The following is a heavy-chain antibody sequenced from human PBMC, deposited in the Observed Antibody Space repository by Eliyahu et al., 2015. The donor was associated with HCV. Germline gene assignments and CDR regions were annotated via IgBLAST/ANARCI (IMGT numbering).Heavy chain of an antibody. V-gene: IGHV3-21*01. CDR3: ARDRRDYSGYGYYYYGMDV. J-gene: IGHJ6*02. Sequence: EVQLVESGGGLVKPGGSLRLSCAASGFTFSXYXMNWVRQAPGKGLEWVSSISSSSSYIYYADSVKGRFTISRDNAKNSLYLQMNSLRAEDTAVYYCARDRRDYSGYGYYYYGMDVWGQGTTVTVSS. CDR1: GFTFSXYX. CDR2: ISSSSSYI. D-gene: IGHD5-12*01.